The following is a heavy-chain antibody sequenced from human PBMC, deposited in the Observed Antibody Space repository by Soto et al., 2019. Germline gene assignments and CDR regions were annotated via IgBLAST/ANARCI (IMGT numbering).Heavy chain of an antibody. V-gene: IGHV1-69*01. CDR3: ASRPVMEVAQYGNWFDP. J-gene: IGHJ5*02. CDR2: IIPFFGAT. D-gene: IGHD2-15*01. Sequence: QVHLVQSGAEVKKPGSSVKVSCKASGGTFSSYPINWVRQAPGQGLEWMGGIIPFFGATHSAQKFQGRLTITADESTSTTYMERSSLRSEDTAVYYCASRPVMEVAQYGNWFDPWGQGTLVTVSS. CDR1: GGTFSSYP.